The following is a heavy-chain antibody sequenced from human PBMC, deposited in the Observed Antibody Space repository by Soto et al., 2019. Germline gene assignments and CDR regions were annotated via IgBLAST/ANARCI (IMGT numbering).Heavy chain of an antibody. CDR3: ARDSRETYYYDSSGFAFDI. Sequence: GGSLILSCAASGFTFSSYSMNWVRQAPGKGLEWVSYISSSSSTIYYADSVKGRFTISRDNAKNSLYLQMNSLRDEDTAVYYCARDSRETYYYDSSGFAFDIWGQGTMVTVSS. CDR2: ISSSSSTI. CDR1: GFTFSSYS. D-gene: IGHD3-22*01. J-gene: IGHJ3*02. V-gene: IGHV3-48*02.